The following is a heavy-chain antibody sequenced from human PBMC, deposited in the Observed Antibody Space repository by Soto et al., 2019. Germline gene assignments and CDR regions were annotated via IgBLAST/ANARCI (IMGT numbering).Heavy chain of an antibody. V-gene: IGHV4-59*08. CDR1: GGPLSSYY. CDR3: ARRYGPGFDY. D-gene: IGHD4-17*01. Sequence: SETPSLSRTVSGGPLSSYYWSWIRQPPGKGLEWIGYIYYSGSTNYNPSLKSRVTISVDTSKNQFSLKLSSVTAADTAVYYCARRYGPGFDYWGQGTLVTVSS. CDR2: IYYSGST. J-gene: IGHJ4*02.